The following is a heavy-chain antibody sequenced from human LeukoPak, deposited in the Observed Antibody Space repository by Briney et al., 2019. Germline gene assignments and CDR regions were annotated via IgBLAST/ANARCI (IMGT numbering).Heavy chain of an antibody. CDR1: GYTFTSYG. V-gene: IGHV1-18*01. D-gene: IGHD3-22*01. CDR2: ISAYNGNT. CDR3: ARDATYYYDSSGYPDAFDI. Sequence: ASVKVSCQASGYTFTSYGISWVRQAPGKGLEWMGWISAYNGNTNYAQKLQGRVTMTTDTSTSTAYMELRSLRSDDTAVYYCARDATYYYDSSGYPDAFDIWGQGTMVTVSS. J-gene: IGHJ3*02.